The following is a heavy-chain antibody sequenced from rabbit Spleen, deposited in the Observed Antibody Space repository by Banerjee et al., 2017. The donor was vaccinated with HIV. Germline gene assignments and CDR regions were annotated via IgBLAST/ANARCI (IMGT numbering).Heavy chain of an antibody. CDR1: GFSFSSSYY. Sequence: QEQLVESGGGLVQPEGSLTHTCTASGFSFSSSYYMCWGRQAPGKGLEWIGCIYTGSSGSTYYASWAKGRFTISKTSSTTVTLQMTSLTAADTATYFCANYYSGNNYGATLWGQGTLVTVS. D-gene: IGHD4-1*01. CDR3: ANYYSGNNYGATL. J-gene: IGHJ4*01. V-gene: IGHV1S45*01. CDR2: IYTGSSGST.